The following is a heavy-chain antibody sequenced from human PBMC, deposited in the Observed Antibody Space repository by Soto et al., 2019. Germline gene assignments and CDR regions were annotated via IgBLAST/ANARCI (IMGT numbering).Heavy chain of an antibody. CDR3: ARVTLLWLGYDYGMDV. V-gene: IGHV3-53*01. CDR2: IYSGGST. D-gene: IGHD3-10*01. CDR1: GFTVSSNY. Sequence: EVQLVESGGGLIQPGGSLRLSCAASGFTVSSNYMSWVRQAPGKGLEWVSVIYSGGSTYYADSVKGRFTISRDNSKNTVSLQMNSLRAEDTAVYYCARVTLLWLGYDYGMDVWGQGTTVTFSS. J-gene: IGHJ6*02.